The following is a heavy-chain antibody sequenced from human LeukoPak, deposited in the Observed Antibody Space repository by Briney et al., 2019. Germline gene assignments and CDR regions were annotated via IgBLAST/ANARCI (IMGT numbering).Heavy chain of an antibody. CDR2: IYHSGST. CDR1: GYSISSGYY. V-gene: IGHV4-38-2*02. CDR3: AGEGVTMVRGAHDY. D-gene: IGHD3-10*01. Sequence: SETLSLTCTVSGYSISSGYYWGWIRQPPGQGLEWIGSIYHSGSTYYNPSLKSRVTISVDTSKNQFSLKLSSVTAADTAVYYCAGEGVTMVRGAHDYWGQGTLVTVSS. J-gene: IGHJ4*02.